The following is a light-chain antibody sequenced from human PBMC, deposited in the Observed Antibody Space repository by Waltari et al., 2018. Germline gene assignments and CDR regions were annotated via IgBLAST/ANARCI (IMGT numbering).Light chain of an antibody. J-gene: IGLJ1*01. CDR1: SSDIGAYNY. CDR3: SSYVGNNIFV. V-gene: IGLV2-8*01. Sequence: QSALTQPPSASGSPGQSVTISCTGTSSDIGAYNYVYWYQRYPDKAPKVVIYEATKRPSGVPDRFSGSKSGNTAFLTVSGLQAEDEADYYCSSYVGNNIFVFGTGTQVTVL. CDR2: EAT.